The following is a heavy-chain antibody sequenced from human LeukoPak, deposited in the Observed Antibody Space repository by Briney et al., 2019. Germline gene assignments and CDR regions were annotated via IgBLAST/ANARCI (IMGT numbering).Heavy chain of an antibody. J-gene: IGHJ4*02. CDR3: ARQGSYSLYYFDY. CDR1: ADSFTNYW. V-gene: IGHV5-51*01. D-gene: IGHD1-26*01. CDR2: IFPDDSDT. Sequence: GESLKISCRGSADSFTNYWIGWVRQVPGKGLEWLGVIFPDDSDTRYNPSFQGQVTISADKSISTAYLQWSSLKASDTAMYYCARQGSYSLYYFDYWGQGTLVTASS.